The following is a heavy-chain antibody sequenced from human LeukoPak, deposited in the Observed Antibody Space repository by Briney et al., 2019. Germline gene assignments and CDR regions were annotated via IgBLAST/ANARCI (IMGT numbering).Heavy chain of an antibody. Sequence: PSETLSLTCTVSGYSISSGYYWGWIRQPPGKGLEWIGSIYHSGSTYYNPSLKSRVTISVDTSKNQFSLKLSSVTAADTAVYYCARGELRYFDWLPQKAFDYWGQGTLVTVSS. D-gene: IGHD3-9*01. V-gene: IGHV4-38-2*02. J-gene: IGHJ4*02. CDR3: ARGELRYFDWLPQKAFDY. CDR1: GYSISSGYY. CDR2: IYHSGST.